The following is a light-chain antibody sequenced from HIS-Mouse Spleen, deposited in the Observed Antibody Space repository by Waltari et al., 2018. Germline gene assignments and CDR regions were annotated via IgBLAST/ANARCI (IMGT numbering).Light chain of an antibody. Sequence: SYVLTQPPSVSVAPGKTARITCGGNNIGSKSVHWYQQKPGQAPVLVVYDDSDRPSGIPARFSGSNTGNAATLTISRVEAGDEDDYYCQVWDSSSDHPYVFGTGTKVTVL. J-gene: IGLJ1*01. CDR1: NIGSKS. CDR3: QVWDSSSDHPYV. CDR2: DDS. V-gene: IGLV3-21*03.